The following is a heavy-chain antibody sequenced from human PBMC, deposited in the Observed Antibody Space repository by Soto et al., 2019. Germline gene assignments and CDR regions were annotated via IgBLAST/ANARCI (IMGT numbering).Heavy chain of an antibody. D-gene: IGHD4-17*01. Sequence: QVQLVESGGGVVQPGRSLRLSCAASGFTFSNYGMHWVRQAPGKGLEWVAVISYHGSDKYYEDSVKGGFTITSDNSKNTPYLQMDSRRADDTAVYYCAKYHFRTTVTKVGYGGQGTLVTVSS. J-gene: IGHJ4*02. CDR2: ISYHGSDK. CDR3: AKYHFRTTVTKVGY. V-gene: IGHV3-30*18. CDR1: GFTFSNYG.